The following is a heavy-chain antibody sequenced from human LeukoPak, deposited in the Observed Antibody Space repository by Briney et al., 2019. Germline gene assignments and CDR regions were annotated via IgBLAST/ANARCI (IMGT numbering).Heavy chain of an antibody. D-gene: IGHD5-18*01. CDR2: IYTSGST. Sequence: PSETLSLTCTVSGGSISSGSYYWSWIRQPAGKGLEWIGRIYTSGSTNYNPSLKSRVTISVDTSKNQFSLKLSSVTAADTAVYYCARAPDTAMVKSAFDIWGQGTMVTVSS. CDR3: ARAPDTAMVKSAFDI. J-gene: IGHJ3*02. V-gene: IGHV4-61*02. CDR1: GGSISSGSYY.